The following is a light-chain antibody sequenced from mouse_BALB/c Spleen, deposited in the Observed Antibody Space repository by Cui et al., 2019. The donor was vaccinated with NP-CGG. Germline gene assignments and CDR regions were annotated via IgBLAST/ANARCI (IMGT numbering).Light chain of an antibody. J-gene: IGLJ1*01. CDR2: GTN. Sequence: QAVVTQESALTTSPGETVTLTCRSSTGAVTTSNYANWVQEKPFTGVIGGTNNRAPGVPARFSGSLIGDKAALTITGAQTEDEAIFFCALWYSNHWVFGGGTKLTVL. V-gene: IGLV1*01. CDR3: ALWYSNHWV. CDR1: TGAVTTSNY.